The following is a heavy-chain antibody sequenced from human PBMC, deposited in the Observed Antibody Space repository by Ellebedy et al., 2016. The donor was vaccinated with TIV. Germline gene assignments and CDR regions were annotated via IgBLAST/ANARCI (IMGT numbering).Heavy chain of an antibody. CDR3: VKGGSGSYHYYYGMHV. Sequence: GESLKISCSASGFTYSRYAMHWVRQAPGKGLEYVSAIRSNGGSPYYADSVKGRFPISRDNYKNTLYLQMSSLRAEDTAVYYCVKGGSGSYHYYYGMHVWGQGTTVTVSS. J-gene: IGHJ6*02. CDR1: GFTYSRYA. V-gene: IGHV3-64D*06. D-gene: IGHD3-10*01. CDR2: IRSNGGSP.